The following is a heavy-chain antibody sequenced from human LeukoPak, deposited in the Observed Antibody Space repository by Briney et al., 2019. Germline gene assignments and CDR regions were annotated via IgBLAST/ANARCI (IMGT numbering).Heavy chain of an antibody. J-gene: IGHJ6*03. V-gene: IGHV1-69*01. D-gene: IGHD6-19*01. CDR1: GGTFSGYA. CDR3: AREGVEQWLVGRLDV. Sequence: SVKVSCKASGGTFSGYAISWVRQAPGQGLEWMGGIIPIFGTANYAQKFQGRVTITADESTSTAYMELSSLRSEDTAVYYCAREGVEQWLVGRLDVWGKGTTVTVS. CDR2: IIPIFGTA.